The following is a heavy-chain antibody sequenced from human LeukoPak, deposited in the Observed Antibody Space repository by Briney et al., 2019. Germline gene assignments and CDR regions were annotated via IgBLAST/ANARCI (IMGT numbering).Heavy chain of an antibody. CDR3: ARDLSGGHDY. CDR2: INEHGTIT. Sequence: GGSLRLSCAGSGFTFSNYWIHWVRQVPGKGLVWVSRINEHGTITDYADSVRGRFTISRDNAKNTLYTQMNSLRVDDTAVYYWARDLSGGHDYWGQGTLVTVSS. D-gene: IGHD2-15*01. CDR1: GFTFSNYW. V-gene: IGHV3-74*01. J-gene: IGHJ4*02.